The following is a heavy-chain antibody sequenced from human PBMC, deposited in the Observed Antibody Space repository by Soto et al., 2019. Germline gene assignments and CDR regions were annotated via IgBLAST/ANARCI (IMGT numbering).Heavy chain of an antibody. V-gene: IGHV3-23*01. CDR3: AKGRGSSWTIDY. CDR1: GFNFRSYA. Sequence: DVELSESGGGLVQPGGSLRLSCAASGFNFRSYAMSWVRRAPGKGLEWVSAISGSGGTSYFADSVRGRFTISRDNSKNTLYLQLSSLRVEDTAESFCAKGRGSSWTIDYWGHGTLVTVSS. J-gene: IGHJ4*01. D-gene: IGHD6-13*01. CDR2: ISGSGGTS.